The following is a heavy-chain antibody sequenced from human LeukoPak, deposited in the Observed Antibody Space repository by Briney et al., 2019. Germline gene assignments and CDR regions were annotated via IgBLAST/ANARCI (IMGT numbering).Heavy chain of an antibody. V-gene: IGHV3-30*02. Sequence: PGGSLRLSCVTSGFPLSTYGVHWVRQAPGSGLEWLAYIHYDGYTTNYADSVKGRFTISRDNATNSLYLQMNSLRAEDTAMYYCARDPIMLGIDHWGQGTLVTVSS. J-gene: IGHJ4*02. CDR1: GFPLSTYG. CDR3: ARDPIMLGIDH. D-gene: IGHD3-16*01. CDR2: IHYDGYTT.